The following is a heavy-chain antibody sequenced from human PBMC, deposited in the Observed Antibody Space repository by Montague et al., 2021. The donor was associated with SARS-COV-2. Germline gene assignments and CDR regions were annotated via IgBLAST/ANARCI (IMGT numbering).Heavy chain of an antibody. J-gene: IGHJ4*02. CDR3: AGKVSTVPADY. V-gene: IGHV4-4*02. CDR1: GVSITSTNW. D-gene: IGHD4-11*01. CDR2: ISYGGIA. Sequence: SGTLSLTCAVSGVSITSTNWWSLVRQPPGKGLEWIGEISYGGIATYNPSLKSRATISMDRSRNLFSLKLSSVTAADTAIYYCAGKVSTVPADYWGQGTLVTVS.